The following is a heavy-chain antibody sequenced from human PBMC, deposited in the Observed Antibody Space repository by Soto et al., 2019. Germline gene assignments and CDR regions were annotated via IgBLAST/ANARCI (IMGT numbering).Heavy chain of an antibody. V-gene: IGHV1-69*12. D-gene: IGHD3-22*01. J-gene: IGHJ6*02. CDR1: GGTFSSYA. CDR2: IIPIFGTA. CDR3: ARAHRVVVIRWYYYYGMDV. Sequence: QVQLVQSGAEVKKPGSSVKVSCKASGGTFSSYAISWVRQAPGQGLEWMGGIIPIFGTANYAQKFQGRVTITADESTSTAYMELSSLRSEDTAVYYCARAHRVVVIRWYYYYGMDVWGQGTTVTVSS.